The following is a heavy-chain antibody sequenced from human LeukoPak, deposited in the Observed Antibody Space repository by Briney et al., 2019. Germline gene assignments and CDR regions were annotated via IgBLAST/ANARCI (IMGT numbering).Heavy chain of an antibody. CDR2: ISGSGGST. V-gene: IGHV3-23*01. CDR1: GFTFSSYA. Sequence: PGGSLRLSCAASGFTFSSYAMSWVRQAPGKGLEWVSAISGSGGSTYYADSVKGRFTISRDNAKNSLYLQMNSLRDEDTAVYYCARDAGNYYDSSGYYQRASSLDYWGQGTLVTVSS. CDR3: ARDAGNYYDSSGYYQRASSLDY. D-gene: IGHD3-22*01. J-gene: IGHJ4*02.